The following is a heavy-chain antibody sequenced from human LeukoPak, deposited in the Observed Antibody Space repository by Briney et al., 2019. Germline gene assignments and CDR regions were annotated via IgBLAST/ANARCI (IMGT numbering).Heavy chain of an antibody. Sequence: PGGSLRLSCAASGFTVSSNYMSWVRQAPGKGLEWVSVIYSGGSTYYADSVKGRFTISRDNSKNTLYLQMNGLRAEDTAVYYCARVGNSGYYDSTGYWASWFDPWGQGTLVTVSS. CDR1: GFTVSSNY. V-gene: IGHV3-53*01. D-gene: IGHD3-22*01. J-gene: IGHJ5*02. CDR3: ARVGNSGYYDSTGYWASWFDP. CDR2: IYSGGST.